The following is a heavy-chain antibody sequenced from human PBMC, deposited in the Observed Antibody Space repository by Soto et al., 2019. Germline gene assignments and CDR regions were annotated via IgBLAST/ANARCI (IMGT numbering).Heavy chain of an antibody. J-gene: IGHJ4*02. Sequence: QVQLVESGGGVVQPGRSLRLSCAASGFTFSSYAMHWVRQAPGKGLEWVAVISYDGSNKYYADSVKGRFTISRDNSKNTLDLQMNSLIAEDTAVYYCADSSGGLRPLGYWGQGTLVTVSS. V-gene: IGHV3-30-3*01. CDR1: GFTFSSYA. CDR3: ADSSGGLRPLGY. CDR2: ISYDGSNK. D-gene: IGHD5-12*01.